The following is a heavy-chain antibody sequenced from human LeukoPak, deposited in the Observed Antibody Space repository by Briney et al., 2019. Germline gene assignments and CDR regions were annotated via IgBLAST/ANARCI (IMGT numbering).Heavy chain of an antibody. V-gene: IGHV3-64*01. CDR1: GFTFSSYA. Sequence: GGSLRLSCAASGFTFSSYAMHWVRRAPGKGLEYVSAISSNGGSTYYANSVKGRFTISRDNSKNTLYLQMGSLRAEDMAVYYCARGPPTAYCGGDCRLGAFNIWGQGTMVTVSS. CDR3: ARGPPTAYCGGDCRLGAFNI. J-gene: IGHJ3*02. D-gene: IGHD2-21*02. CDR2: ISSNGGST.